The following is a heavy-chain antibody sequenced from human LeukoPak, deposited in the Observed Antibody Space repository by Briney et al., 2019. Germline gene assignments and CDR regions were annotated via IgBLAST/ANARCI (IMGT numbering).Heavy chain of an antibody. Sequence: QAGGSLRLSCAVSGFSFSSYWMSWVRQAPGKGLGWVANIKQDGSEKYYVDSVKGRFAISRDNAKNSLYLQMNSLRAEDTAVYYCARIVVLVYYYMDVWGKGTTVTVSS. J-gene: IGHJ6*03. D-gene: IGHD3-22*01. CDR3: ARIVVLVYYYMDV. CDR1: GFSFSSYW. V-gene: IGHV3-7*01. CDR2: IKQDGSEK.